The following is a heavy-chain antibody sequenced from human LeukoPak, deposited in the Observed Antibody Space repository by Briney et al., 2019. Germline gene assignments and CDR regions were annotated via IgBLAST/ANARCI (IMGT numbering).Heavy chain of an antibody. V-gene: IGHV3-23*01. CDR1: GFTFSNFA. J-gene: IGHJ4*02. CDR3: ASRDSGSWYDY. CDR2: ISTSGGST. D-gene: IGHD6-13*01. Sequence: GGSLRLSCAASGFTFSNFAMSWVRQAPGKGLEWVSAISTSGGSTYYADSVKGRFTISRDNSKNTLYLQMNSLRAEDTALYYCASRDSGSWYDYWGQGTLVTVSS.